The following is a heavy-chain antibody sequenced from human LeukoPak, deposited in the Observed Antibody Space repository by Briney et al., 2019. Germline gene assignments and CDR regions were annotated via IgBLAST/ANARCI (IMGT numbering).Heavy chain of an antibody. J-gene: IGHJ4*02. D-gene: IGHD5-18*01. Sequence: SETLSLTCNVSGGSISNYYWNWIRQPAGKGLEWIGRFYARGNTNYNPSLKSRVTMSVDTSKNQFSLKLSSVTAADTAVYYCARGSQYSYGYLGIRRVSYFDYWGQGTLVTVSS. CDR3: ARGSQYSYGYLGIRRVSYFDY. V-gene: IGHV4-4*07. CDR1: GGSISNYY. CDR2: FYARGNT.